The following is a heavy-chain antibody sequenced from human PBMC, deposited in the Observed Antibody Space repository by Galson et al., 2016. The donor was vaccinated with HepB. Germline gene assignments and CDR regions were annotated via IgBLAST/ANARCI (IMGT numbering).Heavy chain of an antibody. J-gene: IGHJ5*02. CDR1: GFTFDTYA. D-gene: IGHD3-22*01. CDR3: MRSFYDTSAHFSNVP. CDR2: MTGRGPSS. Sequence: SLRLSCAASGFTFDTYAMNWVRQAPGKGLEWVSGMTGRGPSSFYADSVKGRFTISRDNSKNTLYLQMTSLRAEDTALYYCMRSFYDTSAHFSNVPWGQGTLVIVSS. V-gene: IGHV3-23*01.